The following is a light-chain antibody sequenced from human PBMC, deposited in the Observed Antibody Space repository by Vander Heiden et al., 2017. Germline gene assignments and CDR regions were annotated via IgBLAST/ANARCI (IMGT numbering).Light chain of an antibody. CDR1: NIGSKS. J-gene: IGLJ1*01. CDR2: YDS. V-gene: IGLV3-21*04. Sequence: SYVLTQPPSVSMAPGKTAKITCGGNNIGSKSVHWYQQKPGQAPVLVIYYDSDRPSGIPERFSGSNSGNTATLTINRVEAGDEADYYCQVWDSSSEPYVFGTGTKVTVL. CDR3: QVWDSSSEPYV.